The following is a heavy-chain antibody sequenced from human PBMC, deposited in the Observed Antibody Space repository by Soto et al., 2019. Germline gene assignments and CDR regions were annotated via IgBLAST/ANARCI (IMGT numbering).Heavy chain of an antibody. CDR3: TRGGIWGVSWNWFDT. V-gene: IGHV3-13*01. CDR1: GFTFSSHD. D-gene: IGHD3-10*01. CDR2: IDSAGDA. J-gene: IGHJ5*02. Sequence: EVQLVESGGGLVQPGGSLRLSCAASGFTFSSHDMHWVRQVTGKGVEWVSGIDSAGDAKYPASVKGRFTISRENAKNCLYLQMDSLRAEDTAMYYCTRGGIWGVSWNWFDTWGQGTLVTVSS.